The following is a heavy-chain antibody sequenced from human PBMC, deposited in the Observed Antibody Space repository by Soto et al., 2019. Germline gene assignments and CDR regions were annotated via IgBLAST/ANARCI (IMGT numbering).Heavy chain of an antibody. Sequence: QVQLQESGPGLVKPSQTLSLTCTVSGGSISSGDYYWSWIRQPPGKGLEWIGYIYYSGSTYYNPSLKSRVTISVNKSKNQFPLKLSSVTAADTAVYYCARQMTTVTREDAFDIWGQGTMVTVSS. D-gene: IGHD4-17*01. V-gene: IGHV4-30-4*01. CDR2: IYYSGST. CDR3: ARQMTTVTREDAFDI. CDR1: GGSISSGDYY. J-gene: IGHJ3*02.